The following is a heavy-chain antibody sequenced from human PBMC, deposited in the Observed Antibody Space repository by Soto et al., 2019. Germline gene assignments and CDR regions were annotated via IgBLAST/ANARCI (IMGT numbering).Heavy chain of an antibody. CDR3: AKESSSWFDY. Sequence: GGSLRLSCAASGFTFDDYTMHWVRQAPGKGLEWVSLISWDGGSTYYADSVKGRFTISRDNSKNSLYLQMNSLRTEDTALYYCAKESSSWFDYWGRGTLVTVSS. D-gene: IGHD6-13*01. CDR1: GFTFDDYT. V-gene: IGHV3-43*01. CDR2: ISWDGGST. J-gene: IGHJ4*02.